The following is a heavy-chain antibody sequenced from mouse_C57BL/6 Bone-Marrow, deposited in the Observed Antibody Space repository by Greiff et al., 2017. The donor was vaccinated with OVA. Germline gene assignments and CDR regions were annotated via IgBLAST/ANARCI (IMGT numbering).Heavy chain of an antibody. Sequence: VQLQESGAELVRPGASVKLSCKASGYTFTSYGMSWVKQRTGQGLEWIGEIYPRSGNTYYNEKFKGKATLTADKSSSTAYMELRSLTSEDSAVDFCARDSRAVDFDDWGKGTTVTVSS. CDR3: ARDSRAVDFDD. J-gene: IGHJ1*03. CDR2: IYPRSGNT. V-gene: IGHV1-81*01. D-gene: IGHD1-1*01. CDR1: GYTFTSYG.